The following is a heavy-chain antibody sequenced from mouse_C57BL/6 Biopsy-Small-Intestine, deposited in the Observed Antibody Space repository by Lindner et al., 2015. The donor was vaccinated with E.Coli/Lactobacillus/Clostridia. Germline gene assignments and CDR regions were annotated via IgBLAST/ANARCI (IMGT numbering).Heavy chain of an antibody. Sequence: SVKVSCKASGYTFANYYMHWVRQSPGQGLEWMGIFNPSGSGTTYAQKFKGRVTMTSDTSTSTHYLEVTTLRSEDTAVYYCARSHQKGLEYWGQGTLVTVSS. V-gene: IGHV1-64*01. D-gene: IGHD3-3*01. CDR2: FNPSGSGT. J-gene: IGHJ4*01. CDR1: GYTFANYY. CDR3: ARSHQKGLEY.